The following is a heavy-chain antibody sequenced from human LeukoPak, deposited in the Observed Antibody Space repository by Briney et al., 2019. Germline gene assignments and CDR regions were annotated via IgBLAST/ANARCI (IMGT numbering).Heavy chain of an antibody. CDR1: GFTFSNYA. J-gene: IGHJ6*03. V-gene: IGHV3-23*01. CDR3: ARGQGLANHYYYMDV. CDR2: ISRSGDKT. Sequence: GGSLRLSCSASGFTFSNYAMTWVRQAPGQGLEWVSTISRSGDKTYYAASAKGRFTISRDNAKNSVYLQMNNLRGEDTAIYYCARGQGLANHYYYMDVWGKGTTVTVSS.